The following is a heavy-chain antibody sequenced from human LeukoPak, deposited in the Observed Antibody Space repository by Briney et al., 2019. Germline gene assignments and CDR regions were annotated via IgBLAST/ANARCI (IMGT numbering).Heavy chain of an antibody. J-gene: IGHJ4*02. CDR2: IWFDGNNK. V-gene: IGHV3-33*01. CDR1: GFTFSRCG. Sequence: PGRSLRLSCAASGFTFSRCGMHWVRQAPGKGLEWVAVIWFDGNNKYYADSVKGRFTISRDNSKNTLFLQMNSLRAEDTAVYYCARNREVGATFEYYFDYWGQGTLVTVSS. CDR3: ARNREVGATFEYYFDY. D-gene: IGHD1-26*01.